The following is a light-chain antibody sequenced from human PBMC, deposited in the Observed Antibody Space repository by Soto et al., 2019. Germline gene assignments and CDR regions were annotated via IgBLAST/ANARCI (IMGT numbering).Light chain of an antibody. J-gene: IGKJ1*01. V-gene: IGKV3-15*01. CDR1: QSVSSN. CDR2: GAS. Sequence: EIVVTQSPATLSVSPWERATLSCRASQSVSSNLAWYQQKPGQAPRLLIYGASTRATGIPARFSGSGSGTEFTLTISSLQSEAFAVYYCQQYNNWPLWTFGQGTKVDIK. CDR3: QQYNNWPLWT.